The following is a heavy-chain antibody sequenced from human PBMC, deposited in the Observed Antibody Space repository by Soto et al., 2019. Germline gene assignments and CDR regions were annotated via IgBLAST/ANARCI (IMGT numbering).Heavy chain of an antibody. CDR3: ARDQGGYGICDD. J-gene: IGHJ4*02. Sequence: QVQLVQSRPEVKKPEASVKVSCKTSGYTFTSSGISWVRQAPGQGPEWMGWISGHNGVTNFARNFQDRVTLTIDSSTTTAYMEVRSLSFADTAIYYCARDQGGYGICDDWVQGTLVTVSS. CDR1: GYTFTSSG. D-gene: IGHD5-12*01. V-gene: IGHV1-18*04. CDR2: ISGHNGVT.